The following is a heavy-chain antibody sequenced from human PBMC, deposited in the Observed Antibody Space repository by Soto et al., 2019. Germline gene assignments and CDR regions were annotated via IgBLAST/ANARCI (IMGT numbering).Heavy chain of an antibody. CDR1: GWSFSGYY. V-gene: IGHV4-34*01. Sequence: PSETLSLTCAFYGWSFSGYYWTLIRQPPGTGLEWIGEINHSGSTNYNPSLKSRLTISLDTSKSQFSLKLRSVTAADTAVYYCARLAHFDFWTGPDYWGQGTLVTVSS. CDR2: INHSGST. J-gene: IGHJ4*02. CDR3: ARLAHFDFWTGPDY. D-gene: IGHD3-3*01.